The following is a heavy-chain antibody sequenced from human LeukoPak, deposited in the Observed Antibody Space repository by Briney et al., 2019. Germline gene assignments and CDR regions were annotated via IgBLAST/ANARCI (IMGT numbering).Heavy chain of an antibody. V-gene: IGHV3-11*01. J-gene: IGHJ4*02. D-gene: IGHD2-2*02. CDR2: TSSSGSTI. CDR3: AKAGCSSTSCYRGFDY. Sequence: GGSLRLSCAASGFTFSDYYMSWIRQAPGKGLEWVSYTSSSGSTIYYADSVKGRFTISRDNAKNSLYLQMNSLRAEDMALYYCAKAGCSSTSCYRGFDYWGQGTLVTVSS. CDR1: GFTFSDYY.